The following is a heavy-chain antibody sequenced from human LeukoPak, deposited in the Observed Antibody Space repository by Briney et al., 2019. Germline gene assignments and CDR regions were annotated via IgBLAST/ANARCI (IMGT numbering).Heavy chain of an antibody. J-gene: IGHJ4*02. D-gene: IGHD2-2*01. CDR1: GGSISSYY. Sequence: SETLSLTCTVSGGSISSYYWSWIRQPPGKGLEWIGYIYYSGSTNYNPSLKSRVTISVGTSKNQFSLKLSSVTAADTAVYYCARARSRGYCSSTSCYYFDYWGQGALVTVSS. CDR2: IYYSGST. CDR3: ARARSRGYCSSTSCYYFDY. V-gene: IGHV4-59*01.